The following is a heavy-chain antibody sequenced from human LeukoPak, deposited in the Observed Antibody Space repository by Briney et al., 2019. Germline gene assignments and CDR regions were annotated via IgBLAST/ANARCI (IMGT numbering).Heavy chain of an antibody. V-gene: IGHV3-66*02. CDR3: AKVGLGYCSSTSCYAFDP. CDR2: IYSGGST. CDR1: GFTVSSNY. D-gene: IGHD2-2*01. Sequence: GGSLRLPCAASGFTVSSNYMSWVRQAPGKGLEWVSVIYSGGSTYYADSAKGRFTISRDNSKNTLYLQMNSLRAEDTAVYYCAKVGLGYCSSTSCYAFDPWGQGTLVTVSS. J-gene: IGHJ5*02.